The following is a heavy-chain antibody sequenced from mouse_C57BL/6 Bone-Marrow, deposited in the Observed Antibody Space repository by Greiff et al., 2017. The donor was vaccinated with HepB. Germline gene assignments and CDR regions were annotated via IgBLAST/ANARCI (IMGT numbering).Heavy chain of an antibody. CDR2: ISSGSSTI. J-gene: IGHJ4*01. Sequence: VQLQQSGGGLVKPGGSLKLSCAASGFTFSDYGMHWVRQAPEKGLEWVAYISSGSSTIYYADTVKGRFTFSRDNAKNTLFLQITSLRTEDTARYYCARKGSSSPYYAMDYWGQGTSVTVSS. V-gene: IGHV5-17*01. CDR1: GFTFSDYG. CDR3: ARKGSSSPYYAMDY. D-gene: IGHD1-1*01.